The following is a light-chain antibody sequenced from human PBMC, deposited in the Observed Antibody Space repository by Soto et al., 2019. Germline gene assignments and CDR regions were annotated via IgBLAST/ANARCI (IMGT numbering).Light chain of an antibody. V-gene: IGKV1-5*01. CDR1: QSISSW. Sequence: DIQMTQSPSTLSASVGDRVTITCRASQSISSWLTWYQQKPGKAPMVLIFDASSLGSGVPSRFSGSGSGTKFTLTISSXQPDDFATYYCQQYNSFPLTFGGGTKVDIK. CDR2: DAS. J-gene: IGKJ4*01. CDR3: QQYNSFPLT.